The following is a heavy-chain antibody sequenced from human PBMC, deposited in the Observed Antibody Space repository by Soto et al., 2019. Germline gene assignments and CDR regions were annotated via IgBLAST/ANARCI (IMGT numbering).Heavy chain of an antibody. V-gene: IGHV1-18*01. J-gene: IGHJ4*02. CDR3: ARDLFKGAYCGGDCYSLPDY. Sequence: ASVKVSCKASGYTFTSYGISWVRQAPGQGLEWMGWISAYNGNTNYAQKLQGRVTMTTDTSTSTAYMELRSLRSDDTAVYYCARDLFKGAYCGGDCYSLPDYWGQGTLVTVSS. CDR1: GYTFTSYG. CDR2: ISAYNGNT. D-gene: IGHD2-21*02.